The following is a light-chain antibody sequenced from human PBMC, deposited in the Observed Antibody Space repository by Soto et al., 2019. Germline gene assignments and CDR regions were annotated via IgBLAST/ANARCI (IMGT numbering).Light chain of an antibody. V-gene: IGLV2-14*01. Sequence: QSVLTQPPSASGSPGQSVTISCTGTSSDVGAYDYVSWYQQHPGKAPKLMIYEINKRPSGVSNRFSGSKSGNTASLTISGLQAEDEADYYCSSYTSSSTLVFGTGTKVTVL. CDR2: EIN. CDR1: SSDVGAYDY. CDR3: SSYTSSSTLV. J-gene: IGLJ1*01.